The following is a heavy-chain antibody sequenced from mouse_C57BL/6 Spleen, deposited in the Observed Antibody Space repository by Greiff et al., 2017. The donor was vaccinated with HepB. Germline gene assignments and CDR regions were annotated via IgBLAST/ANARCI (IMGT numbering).Heavy chain of an antibody. D-gene: IGHD2-13*01. CDR2: IYPGDGDT. V-gene: IGHV1-82*01. Sequence: QVQLQQSGPELVKPGASVKISCKASGYAFSSSWMNWVKQRPGKGLEWIGRIYPGDGDTNYNGKFKGKATLTADKSSSTAYMQLSSLTSEDSAVYFCARLTSYYFDYWGQGTTLTVSS. CDR1: GYAFSSSW. CDR3: ARLTSYYFDY. J-gene: IGHJ2*01.